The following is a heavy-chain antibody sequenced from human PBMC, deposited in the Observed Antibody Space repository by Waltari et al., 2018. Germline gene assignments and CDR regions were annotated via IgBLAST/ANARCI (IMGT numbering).Heavy chain of an antibody. Sequence: QVQLQQSGPGLVKPSQTLSLTCAIPGDSVSSNNVAWNWVRQSPSRGLDWLGRTYYTSKWYNDYAVSVQSRITIDRDTSKNQFSLQLNSLTPGDTAVYYCARGRHSAFDIWGQGTLVTVSS. V-gene: IGHV6-1*01. CDR2: TYYTSKWYN. CDR1: GDSVSSNNVA. CDR3: ARGRHSAFDI. J-gene: IGHJ3*02.